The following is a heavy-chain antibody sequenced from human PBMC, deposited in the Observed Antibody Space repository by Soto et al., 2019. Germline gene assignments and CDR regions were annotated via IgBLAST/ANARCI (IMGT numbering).Heavy chain of an antibody. D-gene: IGHD3-16*01. CDR2: ISWNSGSI. J-gene: IGHJ6*03. CDR3: AKDHGGGTYLFYTYMDV. V-gene: IGHV3-9*01. CDR1: GFTFVDYA. Sequence: DVQLVESGGGLIQPGRSLRLSCAASGFTFVDYAMHWVRQSPGKGLEWVSTISWNSGSISYADSVRGRFTISRDNAKNALYLQMNSLRVEDTALYYCAKDHGGGTYLFYTYMDVWGKGTTVTVS.